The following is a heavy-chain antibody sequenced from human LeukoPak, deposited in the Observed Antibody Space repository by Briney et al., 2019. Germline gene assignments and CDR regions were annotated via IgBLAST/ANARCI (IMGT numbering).Heavy chain of an antibody. CDR2: ISSSSRYI. D-gene: IGHD1-7*01. V-gene: IGHV3-21*03. CDR1: GFTFSSYN. CDR3: TTEMKELGSFFYYYYMDV. J-gene: IGHJ6*03. Sequence: GGSLRLSCVASGFTFSSYNMNWVRQAPGKGLEWVSSISSSSRYIYYTDSVKGRFTISRDNAKNSLYLQMNSLKSEDTGIYYRTTEMKELGSFFYYYYMDVWGTGATVTISS.